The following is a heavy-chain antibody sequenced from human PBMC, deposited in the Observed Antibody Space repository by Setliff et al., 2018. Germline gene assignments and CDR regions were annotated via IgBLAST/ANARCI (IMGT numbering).Heavy chain of an antibody. J-gene: IGHJ6*03. CDR2: INYRGNT. D-gene: IGHD6-6*01. CDR3: ARMAVRVASRPSSPLDYYYYMDL. Sequence: SETLSLTCSVSGGSISNFYWSWIRQPPGKGLEWIGSINYRGNTHDNPSLRSRVTMSVDTSKSHFSLRLSSLTAADTAAYYCARMAVRVASRPSSPLDYYYYMDLWGKGATVTVSS. V-gene: IGHV4-59*04. CDR1: GGSISNFY.